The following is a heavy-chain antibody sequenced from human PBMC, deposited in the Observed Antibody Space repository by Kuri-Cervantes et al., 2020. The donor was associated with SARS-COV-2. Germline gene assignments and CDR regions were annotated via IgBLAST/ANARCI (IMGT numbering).Heavy chain of an antibody. CDR3: AKTNTIFGVVSWFDP. J-gene: IGHJ5*02. Sequence: GSLRLSCAASGFTFSSYGMHWVRQAPGKGLEWVAFIRYDGSNKYYADSVKGRFTISRDNSKNTLYLQMNSLRAEDTAVYYCAKTNTIFGVVSWFDPWGQGTLVTVS. CDR2: IRYDGSNK. V-gene: IGHV3-30*02. CDR1: GFTFSSYG. D-gene: IGHD3-3*01.